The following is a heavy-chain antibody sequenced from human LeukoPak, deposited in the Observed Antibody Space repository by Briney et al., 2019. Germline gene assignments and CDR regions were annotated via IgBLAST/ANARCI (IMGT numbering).Heavy chain of an antibody. CDR1: GGSISSYY. CDR3: ARGTYYYDSSNREDWFDP. CDR2: IYYSGST. V-gene: IGHV4-59*01. Sequence: SETLSLTCTVSGGSISSYYWSWIRQPPGKGLEWIGYIYYSGSTNYNPSLESRVTISVDTSKNQFSLKLSSVTAADTAVYFCARGTYYYDSSNREDWFDPWGQGTLVTVSS. D-gene: IGHD3-22*01. J-gene: IGHJ5*02.